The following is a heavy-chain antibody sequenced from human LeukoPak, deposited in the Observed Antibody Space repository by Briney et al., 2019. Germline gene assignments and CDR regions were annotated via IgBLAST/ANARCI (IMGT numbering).Heavy chain of an antibody. Sequence: PSETLSLTCTVSGGSISSYYWRWIRQPAGKGLEWVGRIYTSGSTNYNPSLKSRVTISVDTSKNQFSLKLSSVTAADTAVYYCARAEYSSSFYFDYWGQGTLVTVSS. CDR2: IYTSGST. V-gene: IGHV4-4*07. D-gene: IGHD6-6*01. J-gene: IGHJ4*02. CDR1: GGSISSYY. CDR3: ARAEYSSSFYFDY.